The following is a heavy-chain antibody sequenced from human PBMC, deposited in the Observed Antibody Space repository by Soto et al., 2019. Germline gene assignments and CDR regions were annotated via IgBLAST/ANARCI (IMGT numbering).Heavy chain of an antibody. Sequence: GGSLRLSCAASGFTFSSYAMSWVRQAPGKGLEWVSAISGSGGSTYYADSVKGRFTISRDNSKNTLYLQMNSLRAEDTAVYYCAKRGYCSGGSCRDYWGQGTLVTVSS. CDR2: ISGSGGST. D-gene: IGHD2-15*01. V-gene: IGHV3-23*01. J-gene: IGHJ4*02. CDR3: AKRGYCSGGSCRDY. CDR1: GFTFSSYA.